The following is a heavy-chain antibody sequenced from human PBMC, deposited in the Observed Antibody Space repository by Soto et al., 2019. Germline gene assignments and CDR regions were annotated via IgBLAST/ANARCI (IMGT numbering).Heavy chain of an antibody. D-gene: IGHD2-21*01. CDR2: IYPGDSLT. Sequence: EVQLVQSGVEVKKPGESLKISCQGSGYSFTNFWIGWLRQTPGRGLEWLGNIYPGDSLTKYNPSFQGNVTLSVDKSTNTAYLQWSSLTASDAAIYFCTRRAGAAIANDLWGQGTRVTVS. CDR3: TRRAGAAIANDL. J-gene: IGHJ5*02. V-gene: IGHV5-51*01. CDR1: GYSFTNFW.